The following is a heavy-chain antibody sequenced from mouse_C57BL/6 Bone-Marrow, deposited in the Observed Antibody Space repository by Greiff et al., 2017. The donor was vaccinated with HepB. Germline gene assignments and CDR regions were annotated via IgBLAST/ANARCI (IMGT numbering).Heavy chain of an antibody. V-gene: IGHV8-12*01. D-gene: IGHD1-1*01. Sequence: QVTLKESGPGILQSSQTLSLTCSFSGFSLSTSGMGVSWIRQPSGKGLEWLAHIYWDDDKRYNPSLKSRLTISKDTSRNQVVLKFTSVDTADTATYYCARRAHYDGSSNWYFDVWGTGTTVTVSS. CDR2: IYWDDDK. J-gene: IGHJ1*03. CDR3: ARRAHYDGSSNWYFDV. CDR1: GFSLSTSGMG.